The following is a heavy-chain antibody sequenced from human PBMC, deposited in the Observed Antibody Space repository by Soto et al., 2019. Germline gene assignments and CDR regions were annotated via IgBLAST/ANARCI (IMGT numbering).Heavy chain of an antibody. J-gene: IGHJ4*02. CDR1: GFPFSSYG. V-gene: IGHV3-30*19. CDR2: ISYDGSNK. CDR3: ASPYYYDSSGNPGYFDY. D-gene: IGHD3-22*01. Sequence: PGGSLRLSCAASGFPFSSYGMHWVRQATGKGLEWVAVISYDGSNKYYADSVKGRFTISRDNSKNTLYLQMNSLRAEDTAVYYCASPYYYDSSGNPGYFDYWGQGT.